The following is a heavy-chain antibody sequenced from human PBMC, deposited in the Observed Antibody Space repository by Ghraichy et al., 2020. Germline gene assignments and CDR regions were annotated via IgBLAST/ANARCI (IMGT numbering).Heavy chain of an antibody. CDR3: ARVVTIFGVVISHAFDF. V-gene: IGHV4-30-2*01. D-gene: IGHD3-3*01. CDR2: IYHSGST. CDR1: GGSISSGGYS. J-gene: IGHJ3*01. Sequence: SETLSLTCAVSGGSISSGGYSWSWIRQPPGKGLEWIGYIYHSGSTYYNPSLKSRVTISVDRSKNQFSLKLSSVTAADTAVYYCARVVTIFGVVISHAFDFWGQGKMVTVSS.